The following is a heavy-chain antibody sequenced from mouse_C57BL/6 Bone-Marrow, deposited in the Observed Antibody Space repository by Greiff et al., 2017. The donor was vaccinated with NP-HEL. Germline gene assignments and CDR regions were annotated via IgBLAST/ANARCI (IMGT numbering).Heavy chain of an antibody. Sequence: EVKVEESGGGLVQPGGSMKLSCVASGFTFSNYWMNWVRQSPEKGLEWVAQIRLKSDNYATHYAESVKGRFTISRDDSKSSVYLQMNNLRAEDTGIYYCTKRVYYDYDWGFAYWGQGTLVTVSA. CDR3: TKRVYYDYDWGFAY. V-gene: IGHV6-3*01. CDR1: GFTFSNYW. J-gene: IGHJ3*01. CDR2: IRLKSDNYAT. D-gene: IGHD2-4*01.